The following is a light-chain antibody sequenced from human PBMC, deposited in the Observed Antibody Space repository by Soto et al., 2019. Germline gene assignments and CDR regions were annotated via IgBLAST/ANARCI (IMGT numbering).Light chain of an antibody. V-gene: IGLV1-40*01. CDR3: AAWDDTLSVWV. J-gene: IGLJ3*02. Sequence: QSVLTQPPSVSGAPGQGVTISCTGSSSNIGAGYDVHWYQQLPGAAPKLLIFGNDNRPSGVPDRFSGSRSGTSASLAITGLQAEDEADYYCAAWDDTLSVWVFGGGTKLTVL. CDR2: GND. CDR1: SSNIGAGYD.